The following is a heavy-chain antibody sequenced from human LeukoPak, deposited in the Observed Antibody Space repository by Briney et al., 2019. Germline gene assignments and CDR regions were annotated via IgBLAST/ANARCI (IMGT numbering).Heavy chain of an antibody. CDR1: GFTFSSYA. Sequence: GGSLRLSCAASGFTFSSYAMHWVRQAPGKGLEWVTVISYDGSNKYYADSVKGRFTISRDNSKNTLYLQMNSLRAEDTAVYYCAKTERGYSIPEAFDIWGQGTMVTVSS. CDR2: ISYDGSNK. D-gene: IGHD5-18*01. J-gene: IGHJ3*02. CDR3: AKTERGYSIPEAFDI. V-gene: IGHV3-30-3*02.